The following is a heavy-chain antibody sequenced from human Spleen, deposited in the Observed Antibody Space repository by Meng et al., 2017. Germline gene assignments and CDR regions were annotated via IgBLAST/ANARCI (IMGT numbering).Heavy chain of an antibody. V-gene: IGHV3-74*01. D-gene: IGHD1-26*01. Sequence: EVQMVESGGGLVQPGGSLRLSCAASGFAFRSHWMHWVRQVSGKGLVWVSRISSDGTITNYADSVKGRFTISRDNAKNTLYLQMNSLRAEDTAVYYCARDLSGSSDYWGQGTLVTVSS. CDR1: GFAFRSHW. CDR2: ISSDGTIT. CDR3: ARDLSGSSDY. J-gene: IGHJ4*02.